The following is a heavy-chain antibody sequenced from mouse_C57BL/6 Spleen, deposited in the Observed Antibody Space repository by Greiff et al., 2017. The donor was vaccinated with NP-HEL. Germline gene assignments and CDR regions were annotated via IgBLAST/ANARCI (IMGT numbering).Heavy chain of an antibody. V-gene: IGHV1-69*01. D-gene: IGHD3-1*01. Sequence: QVQLQQSGAELVMPGASVKLSCKASGYTFTSYWMHWVKQRPGQGLEWIGEIDPSDSYTTYNQKFKGKSTLTVDKSSSTAYMQLSSLTSEDSAVYYCARESGDAMDYWGQGTSVTVSS. CDR3: ARESGDAMDY. J-gene: IGHJ4*01. CDR1: GYTFTSYW. CDR2: IDPSDSYT.